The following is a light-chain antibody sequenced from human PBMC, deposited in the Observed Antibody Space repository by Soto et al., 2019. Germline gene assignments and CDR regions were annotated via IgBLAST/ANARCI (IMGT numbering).Light chain of an antibody. V-gene: IGKV3-20*01. CDR3: QQYGTSLT. CDR2: GAS. J-gene: IGKJ4*01. CDR1: QSVGSQ. Sequence: EIVLTQSPGTLSLSPGERATLSCRASQSVGSQLAWYQQKPGQAPRLLIYGASRRATGIPDRFSGSWSATDFNLSISRPEPEDFAVYYCQQYGTSLTFGGGTKVEIK.